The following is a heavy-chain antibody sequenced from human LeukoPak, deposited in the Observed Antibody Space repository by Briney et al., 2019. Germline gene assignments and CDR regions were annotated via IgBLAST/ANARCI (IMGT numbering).Heavy chain of an antibody. J-gene: IGHJ4*02. CDR1: GLTFSSYE. CDR2: ISSSGSTI. V-gene: IGHV3-48*03. CDR3: ARPPAARRGDY. Sequence: PGGSLRLSCAASGLTFSSYEMNWVRQAPGKGLEWVSYISSSGSTIYYADSVKGRFTISRDNAKNSLYLQMNSLRAEDTAVYYCARPPAARRGDYWGQGTLVTVSS. D-gene: IGHD6-6*01.